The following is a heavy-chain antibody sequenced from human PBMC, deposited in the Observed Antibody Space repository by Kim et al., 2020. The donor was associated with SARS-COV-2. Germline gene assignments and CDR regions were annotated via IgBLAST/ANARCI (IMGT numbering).Heavy chain of an antibody. D-gene: IGHD4-17*01. CDR2: INPNTGDT. V-gene: IGHV1-2*06. J-gene: IGHJ4*02. CDR3: ARGTTVTTGYYFDY. Sequence: ASVKVSCKASGYTFSGYYMHWVRQAPGQGLEWMGRINPNTGDTNYAQKFQGRVAMTRDTSISTAYMELSRLTSDDTAIYYCARGTTVTTGYYFDYWGLGT. CDR1: GYTFSGYY.